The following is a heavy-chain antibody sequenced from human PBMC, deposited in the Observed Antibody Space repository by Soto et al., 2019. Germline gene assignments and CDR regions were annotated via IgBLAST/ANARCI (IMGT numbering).Heavy chain of an antibody. V-gene: IGHV3-7*05. D-gene: IGHD3-16*02. Sequence: GGSLRLSCAASGFTFSSYWMSWVRQAPGKGLEWVANIKQDGSEKYYVDSVKGRFTISRDNAKNSLYLQMNSLRAEDTAVYYCASSYYDYVWGSYRPVDYWGQGTLVTVSS. J-gene: IGHJ4*02. CDR1: GFTFSSYW. CDR2: IKQDGSEK. CDR3: ASSYYDYVWGSYRPVDY.